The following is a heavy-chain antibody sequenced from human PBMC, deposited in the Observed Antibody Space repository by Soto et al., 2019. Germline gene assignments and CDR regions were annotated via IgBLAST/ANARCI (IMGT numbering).Heavy chain of an antibody. D-gene: IGHD5-18*01. CDR1: GFSFNFYA. CDR2: ISNDGSSE. V-gene: IGHV3-30-3*01. Sequence: QVQLVESGGGVVQPGRSLRISCAATGFSFNFYAMYWVRQAPGKGLEWVAMISNDGSSENYADSVRGRFIISRDNSKKTLFLQMNSLRPEYTATYYCVRDSGANYGTFWYFDLWGRGTLVTVSS. CDR3: VRDSGANYGTFWYFDL. J-gene: IGHJ2*01.